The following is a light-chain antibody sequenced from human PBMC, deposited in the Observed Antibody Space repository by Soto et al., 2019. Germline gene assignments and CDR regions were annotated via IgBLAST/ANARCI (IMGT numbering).Light chain of an antibody. CDR1: QSISSY. V-gene: IGKV1-39*01. CDR2: AAS. Sequence: DIQVTQSPSSLSASVGDRVTITCRASQSISSYLNWYQQKPGKAPKLLIYAASSFQSGVPSRFSGSGSGTDFTLTISSPQPEDFATYYCQQSYSTPITFGQGTRLEIK. CDR3: QQSYSTPIT. J-gene: IGKJ5*01.